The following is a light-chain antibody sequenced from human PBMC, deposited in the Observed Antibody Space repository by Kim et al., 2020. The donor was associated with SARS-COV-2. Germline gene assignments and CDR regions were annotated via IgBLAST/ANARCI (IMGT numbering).Light chain of an antibody. CDR3: QQRRNGPPSST. Sequence: EIVLTQSPATLSLSPGERATLSCRASQSVSSYLAWYQQKPGQAPRLLIYDASNRATGIPARFSGSGSGTDFTLTISSLEPEDFAVYYCQQRRNGPPSSTFGQGTRLDIK. CDR1: QSVSSY. V-gene: IGKV3-11*01. CDR2: DAS. J-gene: IGKJ5*01.